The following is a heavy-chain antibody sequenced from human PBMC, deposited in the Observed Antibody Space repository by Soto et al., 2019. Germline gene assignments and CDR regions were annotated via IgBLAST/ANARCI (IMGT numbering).Heavy chain of an antibody. V-gene: IGHV4-61*01. CDR3: ARDGMTTGDT. J-gene: IGHJ4*02. CDR2: IYYSVSA. Sequence: PSETLSLTCTVSGGSVSSGSYYWSWIRQPPGKGLEWIGYIYYSVSATYNPSLKSRVSISMDTPENRISLKLDSVTAADAGVYFCARDGMTTGDTWGPGTLVTVSS. D-gene: IGHD2-21*02. CDR1: GGSVSSGSYY.